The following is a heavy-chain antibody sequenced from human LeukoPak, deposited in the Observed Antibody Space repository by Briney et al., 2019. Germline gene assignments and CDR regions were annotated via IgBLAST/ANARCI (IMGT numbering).Heavy chain of an antibody. CDR2: TNTYNGNT. Sequence: ASVRVSCKASGYTLTSYGISWVRQAPGQELVCLGWTNTYNGNTNYAQNFQGRVTMTIDTSTSTAYMELRSLRSDDTAVYYCVRVSSSRGKLDAFDIWGQGTMVTVSS. J-gene: IGHJ3*02. D-gene: IGHD6-6*01. CDR1: GYTLTSYG. CDR3: VRVSSSRGKLDAFDI. V-gene: IGHV1-18*01.